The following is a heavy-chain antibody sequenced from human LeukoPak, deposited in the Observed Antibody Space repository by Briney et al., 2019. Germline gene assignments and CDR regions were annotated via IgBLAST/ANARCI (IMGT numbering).Heavy chain of an antibody. CDR3: ARDWPRHDSFDI. J-gene: IGHJ3*02. CDR1: GGSISSGNHY. CDR2: IYTFGST. V-gene: IGHV4-61*02. Sequence: PSETLSLTCTVSGGSISSGNHYWGWIRQPAGKGLEWIGRIYTFGSTNYNPSLESRVTISIDTSKNQFSLRLTSVTAADTAIYFCARDWPRHDSFDIWGQGTMVTVSS.